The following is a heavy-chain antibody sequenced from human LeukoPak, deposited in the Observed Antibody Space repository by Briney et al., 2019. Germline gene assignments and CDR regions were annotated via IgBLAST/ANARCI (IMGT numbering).Heavy chain of an antibody. Sequence: SQTLSLTCVISGDSVSSISVAWNWIRQSPSRGLEWLGRTYYRSKWYYEYAVSVKSRTNISPDTSKNQFSLHLTSVTPEDTAVYYCSLARAEYHYGMDVWGQGTTVTVSS. V-gene: IGHV6-1*01. J-gene: IGHJ6*02. CDR1: GDSVSSISVA. CDR3: SLARAEYHYGMDV. CDR2: TYYRSKWYY.